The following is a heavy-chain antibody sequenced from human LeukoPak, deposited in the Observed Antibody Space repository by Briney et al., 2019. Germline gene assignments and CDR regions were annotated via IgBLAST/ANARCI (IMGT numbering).Heavy chain of an antibody. Sequence: ASVKVSCKASGYTFTSYYMHWVRQAPGQGLEWMGIINPSGGSTSYAQKFQGRVTMTRDTSTSTVYMELNSLRAEDTAVYYCAREGYSYGYVWWFDPWGQGTLVTVSS. J-gene: IGHJ5*02. D-gene: IGHD5-18*01. V-gene: IGHV1-46*01. CDR2: INPSGGST. CDR3: AREGYSYGYVWWFDP. CDR1: GYTFTSYY.